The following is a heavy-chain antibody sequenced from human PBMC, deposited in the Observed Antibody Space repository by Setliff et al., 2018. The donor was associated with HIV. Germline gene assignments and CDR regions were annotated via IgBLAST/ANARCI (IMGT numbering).Heavy chain of an antibody. Sequence: FSGYFWSWIRQPPGKGLEWIGEINPSGGSTSYSEKFRGRATMTRDTSRSTVYMELSSLRFDDTAVYYCARVPILRYASPVDMWGQGTLVTVSS. V-gene: IGHV1-46*01. J-gene: IGHJ4*02. D-gene: IGHD3-9*01. CDR2: INPSGGST. CDR1: FSGYF. CDR3: ARVPILRYASPVDM.